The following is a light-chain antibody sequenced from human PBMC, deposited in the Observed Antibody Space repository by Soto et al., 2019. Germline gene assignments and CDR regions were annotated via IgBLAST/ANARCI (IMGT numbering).Light chain of an antibody. CDR2: QDS. CDR1: KSGHKY. CDR3: QAWDSSTAPYV. V-gene: IGLV3-1*01. Sequence: SYELTQPPSVSVSPGQTASITCSGDKSGHKYACWYQQKPGQPPVLVIYQDSKRPSGIPERFSGSNPGNTATLTISGAQAMDEADDDCQAWDSSTAPYVFGTGTKVTVL. J-gene: IGLJ1*01.